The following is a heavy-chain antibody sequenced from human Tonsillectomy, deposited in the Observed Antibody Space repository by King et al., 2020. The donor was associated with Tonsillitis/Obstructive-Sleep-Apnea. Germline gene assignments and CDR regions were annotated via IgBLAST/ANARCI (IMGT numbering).Heavy chain of an antibody. CDR2: IYSDGSSK. CDR1: GVTFSSYC. D-gene: IGHD4-17*01. Sequence: VQLMESGGGLVQPGGSLRLSCAASGVTFSSYCMHWVRQAPGKGLLWVSRIYSDGSSKSYADSVKGRFTISRDNAKNTPYLQMNSLRAEDTAVYYCARVKDYGDYGGAFDIWGQGTMVTVSS. CDR3: ARVKDYGDYGGAFDI. V-gene: IGHV3-74*01. J-gene: IGHJ3*02.